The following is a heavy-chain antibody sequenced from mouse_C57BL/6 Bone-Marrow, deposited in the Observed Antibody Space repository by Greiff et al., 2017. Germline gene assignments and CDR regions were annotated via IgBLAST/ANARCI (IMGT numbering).Heavy chain of an antibody. CDR1: GYTFTSYW. Sequence: QVQLQQPGTELVKPGASVKLSCKASGYTFTSYWMPWVKQRPGQGLEWIGNINPSNGGTNYNEKFKSKATLTVDKSSCTAYMQLSSLTSEDSAVYYCAREGYYYGSSYFDYWGQGTTLTVSS. J-gene: IGHJ2*01. V-gene: IGHV1-53*01. D-gene: IGHD1-1*01. CDR2: INPSNGGT. CDR3: AREGYYYGSSYFDY.